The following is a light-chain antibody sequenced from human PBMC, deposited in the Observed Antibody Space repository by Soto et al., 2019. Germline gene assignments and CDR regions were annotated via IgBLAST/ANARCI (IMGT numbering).Light chain of an antibody. V-gene: IGKV3-20*01. J-gene: IGKJ1*01. CDR3: LPCGLSPRT. Sequence: EVLLTQSPVTLSLSPGDRATLSCRTSQSISSSYLAWYQQKPGQAPRLLIYGTFHRATGIPDRLRGDGSGTEFTHTVNRLEPEDFTVYFCLPCGLSPRTFLQGTKV. CDR2: GTF. CDR1: QSISSSY.